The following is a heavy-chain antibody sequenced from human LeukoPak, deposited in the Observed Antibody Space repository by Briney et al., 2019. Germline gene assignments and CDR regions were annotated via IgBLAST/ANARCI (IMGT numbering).Heavy chain of an antibody. CDR1: GFTFSSYA. V-gene: IGHV3-30-3*01. CDR2: ISYDGSNK. Sequence: PGRSLRLSYAASGFTFSSYATHWVRQAPGKGLEWVAVISYDGSNKYYADSVKGRFTISRDNSKNTLYLQMNSLRAEDTAVYYCARDREQWLVLGAFDIWGQGTMVTVSS. CDR3: ARDREQWLVLGAFDI. J-gene: IGHJ3*02. D-gene: IGHD6-19*01.